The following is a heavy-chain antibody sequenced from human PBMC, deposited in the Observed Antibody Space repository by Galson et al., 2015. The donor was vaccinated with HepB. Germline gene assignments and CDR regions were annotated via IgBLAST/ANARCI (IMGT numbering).Heavy chain of an antibody. J-gene: IGHJ6*03. V-gene: IGHV5-10-1*01. CDR1: GYSFTSYW. CDR3: VRLGCTSTTCRYYYQYYMDV. CDR2: IDPSDSYT. D-gene: IGHD2-2*01. Sequence: QSGAEVKKPGESLRISCKGSGYSFTSYWISWVRQMPGKGLELMGRIDPSDSYTSYNPSFQGHVTISADTSISTAYLQWSSLKASDTAMYYCVRLGCTSTTCRYYYQYYMDVWGKGTTVTVSS.